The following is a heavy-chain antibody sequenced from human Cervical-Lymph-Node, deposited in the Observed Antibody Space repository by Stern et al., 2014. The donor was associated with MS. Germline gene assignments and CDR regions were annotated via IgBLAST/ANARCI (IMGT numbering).Heavy chain of an antibody. CDR2: IYHSGTT. D-gene: IGHD5-12*01. Sequence: QVQLQESGPGLVKPSGTLSLTCAVSGGSISNTNWWGWVRQTPGMGLEWIGEIYHSGTTNFSPSLKSRVTMSVDKSKNQISLEVNSGTAADTAIYYCARVNSGYNWFDFWGQGTLVTVSS. CDR1: GGSISNTNW. CDR3: ARVNSGYNWFDF. V-gene: IGHV4-4*02. J-gene: IGHJ5*01.